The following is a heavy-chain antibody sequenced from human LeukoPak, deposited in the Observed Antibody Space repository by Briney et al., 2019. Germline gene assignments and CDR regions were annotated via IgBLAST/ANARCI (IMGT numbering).Heavy chain of an antibody. CDR3: AKISWDGRGTFD. CDR1: GFSFSTDS. D-gene: IGHD1/OR15-1a*01. J-gene: IGHJ4*02. V-gene: IGHV3-23*01. Sequence: GGSLRLSCAASGFSFSTDSMSWVRQAPGKGLEWVSSIRGSGADKYYADSVKGSLSISNNNSQDTLYLQMNSLRAEDTAVYYCAKISWDGRGTFDWGRGTLVTVSS. CDR2: IRGSGADK.